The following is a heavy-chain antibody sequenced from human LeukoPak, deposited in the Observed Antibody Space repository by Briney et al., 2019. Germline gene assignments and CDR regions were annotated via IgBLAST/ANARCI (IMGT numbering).Heavy chain of an antibody. Sequence: SETLSLTCTVSGGSISSYYWSWIRQPPGKGLEWIGYIYYSGSTNYNPSLKSRVTISVDTSKNQFSLKLSSVTAADTAVYYCAREFYDSSGYYPTRPDDAFDIWGQGTMVTVSS. J-gene: IGHJ3*02. CDR1: GGSISSYY. CDR3: AREFYDSSGYYPTRPDDAFDI. CDR2: IYYSGST. V-gene: IGHV4-59*01. D-gene: IGHD3-22*01.